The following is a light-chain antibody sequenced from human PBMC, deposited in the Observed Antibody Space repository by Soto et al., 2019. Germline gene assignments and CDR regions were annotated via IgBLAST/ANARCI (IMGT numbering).Light chain of an antibody. CDR2: DVN. Sequence: QSVLTQPASVSGSPGQSISISCTGTSSDVGGYNYVSWYQQHPGKAPKLMIYDVNNRPSGVSDRFSGSKSGNTASLTISGLQAEDEADYYCSSYTSSSTLVFGTGTKVPS. CDR1: SSDVGGYNY. J-gene: IGLJ1*01. CDR3: SSYTSSSTLV. V-gene: IGLV2-14*01.